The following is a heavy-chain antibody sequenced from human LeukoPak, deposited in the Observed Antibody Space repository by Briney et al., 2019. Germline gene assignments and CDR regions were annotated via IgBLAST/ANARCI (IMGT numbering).Heavy chain of an antibody. CDR3: ARSETGSYIFDY. J-gene: IGHJ4*02. D-gene: IGHD1-1*01. CDR1: GGTFSSYA. CDR2: IIPIFGTA. V-gene: IGHV1-69*13. Sequence: GASVKVSCKASGGTFSSYAISWVRQAPGQGLEWMGGIIPIFGTANYAQKFQGRVTITADESTSTAYMELSSLRSEDTAVYYCARSETGSYIFDYWGQGTLVTVSS.